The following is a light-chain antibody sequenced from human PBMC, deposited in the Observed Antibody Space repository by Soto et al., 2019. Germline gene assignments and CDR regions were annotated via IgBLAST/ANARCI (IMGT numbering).Light chain of an antibody. J-gene: IGKJ5*01. CDR3: QQYNNWPPIT. Sequence: EIVIAQSPSTLSVSPGERATLSCRASQSVSSNLAWYQQKPGQAPRLLIYGASTRATGIPARFSGSGSGTEFTLTISSLQSEDFAVYYCQQYNNWPPITFGQGTRLEIK. V-gene: IGKV3-15*01. CDR2: GAS. CDR1: QSVSSN.